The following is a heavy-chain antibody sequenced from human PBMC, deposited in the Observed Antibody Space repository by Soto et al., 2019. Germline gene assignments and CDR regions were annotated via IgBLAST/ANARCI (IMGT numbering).Heavy chain of an antibody. D-gene: IGHD3-3*01. J-gene: IGHJ6*02. CDR2: ISSSSSTI. Sequence: GGSLRLSCAASGFTFSSYSMNWVRQAPGKGLEWVSYISSSSSTIYYADSVKGRFTISRDNAKNSLYLQMNSLRDEDTAVYYCARYRTHYVPFWSGYRHYYYGMDVWGQGTTVTVSS. V-gene: IGHV3-48*02. CDR1: GFTFSSYS. CDR3: ARYRTHYVPFWSGYRHYYYGMDV.